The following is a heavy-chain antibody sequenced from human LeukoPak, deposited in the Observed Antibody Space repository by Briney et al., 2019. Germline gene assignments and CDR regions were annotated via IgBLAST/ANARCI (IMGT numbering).Heavy chain of an antibody. CDR1: GFMFDDYA. D-gene: IGHD1-26*01. J-gene: IGHJ4*02. V-gene: IGHV3-9*01. Sequence: PGRSLRLSCAASGFMFDDYAMHWVRQAPGKGLEWVSGISWNSGRIGYGDSVKGRFTISRDNSKNTLYLQMNSLRAEDTAVYYCAREGTTTSFDYWGQGTLVTVSS. CDR2: ISWNSGRI. CDR3: AREGTTTSFDY.